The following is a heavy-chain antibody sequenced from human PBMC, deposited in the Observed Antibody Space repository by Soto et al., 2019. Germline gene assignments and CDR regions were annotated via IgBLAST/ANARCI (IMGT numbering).Heavy chain of an antibody. J-gene: IGHJ4*02. CDR2: IYSSGAT. Sequence: SETLSLTCGVSGASVTSGGYFWTWIRQVTGKGLEWIGYIYSSGATHYNPSLKSRVTISVDTSKNQFSLKLSSVTAADTAVYYCARRGGVGATTYDYWGQGTLVTVSS. CDR3: ARRGGVGATTYDY. D-gene: IGHD1-26*01. CDR1: GASVTSGGYF. V-gene: IGHV4-61*08.